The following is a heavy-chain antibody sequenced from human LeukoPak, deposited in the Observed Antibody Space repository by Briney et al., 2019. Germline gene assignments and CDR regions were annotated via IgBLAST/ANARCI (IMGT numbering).Heavy chain of an antibody. CDR2: ISYDGTTK. Sequence: PGGSLRLSCAASGFSFSSYAMHWVRQTPGKGLEWVAVISYDGTTKCYADSVRGRFTISRDNSKNTLDLQMNSLRPEDTAVYYCARRGPLGDGLDIWGQGTMVTVSS. D-gene: IGHD3-10*01. CDR1: GFSFSSYA. V-gene: IGHV3-30*01. J-gene: IGHJ3*02. CDR3: ARRGPLGDGLDI.